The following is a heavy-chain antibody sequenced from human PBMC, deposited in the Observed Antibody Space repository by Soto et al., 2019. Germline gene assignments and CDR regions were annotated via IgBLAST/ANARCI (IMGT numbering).Heavy chain of an antibody. CDR3: ARHDALFIAVAGSGLLYYFGMDV. J-gene: IGHJ6*02. CDR2: IYYSGST. Sequence: SETLSLTCTVSGGSISRSSYYWGWIRQPPGKGLEWIGSIYYSGSTYYNPSLKSRVTISVDTSKNQFSLKLSSVTAADTAVYYCARHDALFIAVAGSGLLYYFGMDVWGQGTTVT. CDR1: GGSISRSSYY. V-gene: IGHV4-39*01. D-gene: IGHD6-19*01.